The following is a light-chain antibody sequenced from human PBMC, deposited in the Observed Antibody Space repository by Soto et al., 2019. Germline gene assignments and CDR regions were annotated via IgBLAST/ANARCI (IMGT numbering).Light chain of an antibody. CDR2: DNN. CDR1: SSNIGNNY. V-gene: IGLV1-51*01. CDR3: GTWDSSMSAYV. J-gene: IGLJ1*01. Sequence: QSVLTQPPSVSAAPGQKVTISCSGSSSNIGNNYVSWYQQLPGTAPKLLIYDNNKRPSGIPDRFSGSKSGTSATLGITGLQTGDEADYYCGTWDSSMSAYVSGTGTKATVL.